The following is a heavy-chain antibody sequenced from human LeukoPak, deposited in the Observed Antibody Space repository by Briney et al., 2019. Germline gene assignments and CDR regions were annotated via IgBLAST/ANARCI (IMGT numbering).Heavy chain of an antibody. CDR2: ISYGGSIN. CDR1: GFTFNSYA. CDR3: ARDRRYCSGGSCYFDYFFDY. Sequence: GGSLRLSYAASGFTFNSYAVHWVRQAPGKGLEWVAVISYGGSINFYAASVKGRFTISRDNSKNTLYLQMNSLRAEDTALYFCARDRRYCSGGSCYFDYFFDYWGQGTLVTVSS. D-gene: IGHD2-15*01. J-gene: IGHJ4*02. V-gene: IGHV3-30-3*01.